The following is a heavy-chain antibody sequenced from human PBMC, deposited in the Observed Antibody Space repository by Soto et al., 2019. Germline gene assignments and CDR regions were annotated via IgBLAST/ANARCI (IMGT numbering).Heavy chain of an antibody. CDR2: ISGSGGST. V-gene: IGHV3-23*01. J-gene: IGHJ4*02. CDR1: GFTFSSFA. D-gene: IGHD6-13*01. CDR3: ARGFSAGKGSPPDF. Sequence: GGSLRLSCGASGFTFSSFAMSWVRQAPGKGLDWVSAISGSGGSTYSADSVKGRFTISRDNSKNTLYLQMSSLRAEDTAVYYCARGFSAGKGSPPDFCGQGSLVTVSS.